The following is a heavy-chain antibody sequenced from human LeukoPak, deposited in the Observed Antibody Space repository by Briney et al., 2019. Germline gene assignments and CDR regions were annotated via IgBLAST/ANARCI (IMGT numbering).Heavy chain of an antibody. CDR2: INWNGGST. V-gene: IGHV3-20*04. J-gene: IGHJ3*02. Sequence: PGGSLRLSCAASGFTFRTYAMSWVRQAPGKGLEWVSGINWNGGSTGYADSVKGRFTISRDNAKNSLYLQMNSLRAEDTALYYCRTYYYGSGREDAFDIWGQGTMVTVSS. D-gene: IGHD3-10*01. CDR3: RTYYYGSGREDAFDI. CDR1: GFTFRTYA.